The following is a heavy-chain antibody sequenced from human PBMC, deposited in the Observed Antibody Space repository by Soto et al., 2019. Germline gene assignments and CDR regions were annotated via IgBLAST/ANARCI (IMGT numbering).Heavy chain of an antibody. Sequence: QEQLVQSGAEVKKPGSSVKVSCKASGGIFSSYAMSWVRQAPGQGLEWMGGIIPIFGTANYAQKFQGRVTITADESTNTAYMDLSSLKSEDTAIYYCARGGSGDVWFNEFWGQGTLVTVSS. CDR2: IIPIFGTA. CDR3: ARGGSGDVWFNEF. CDR1: GGIFSSYA. J-gene: IGHJ4*02. V-gene: IGHV1-69*01. D-gene: IGHD2-15*01.